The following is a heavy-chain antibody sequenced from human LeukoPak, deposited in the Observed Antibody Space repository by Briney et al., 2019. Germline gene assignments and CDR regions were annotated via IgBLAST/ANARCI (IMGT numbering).Heavy chain of an antibody. CDR3: ARARSCSGDSCHFDY. CDR2: IYASGSP. Sequence: PSETLSLTCTVSGGSISSYYWSWIRQPAGKGLEWIGRIYASGSPNYNPSLKSRVTMSVDTSKNQFSLRLSSVTAADTAVYYCARARSCSGDSCHFDYWGQGTLVTVSS. V-gene: IGHV4-4*07. CDR1: GGSISSYY. J-gene: IGHJ4*02. D-gene: IGHD2-15*01.